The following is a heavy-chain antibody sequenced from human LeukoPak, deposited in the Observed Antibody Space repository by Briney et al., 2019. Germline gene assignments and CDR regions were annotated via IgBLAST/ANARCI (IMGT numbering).Heavy chain of an antibody. Sequence: GRSLRLSCAASGFTFSSYGVHWVRQAPGKGLEWVAFILYDGSRQYYADSVKGRFTISRDNSKNTLYLQMNSLSAEDTAVYYCAKDNCIDGAIDYWGQGTLVTVSS. CDR2: ILYDGSRQ. CDR1: GFTFSSYG. J-gene: IGHJ4*02. D-gene: IGHD1-1*01. CDR3: AKDNCIDGAIDY. V-gene: IGHV3-30*18.